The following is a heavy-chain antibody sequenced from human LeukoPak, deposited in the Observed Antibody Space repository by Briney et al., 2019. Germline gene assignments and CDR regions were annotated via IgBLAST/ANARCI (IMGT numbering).Heavy chain of an antibody. Sequence: KPSETLSLTCTVSGGSNNFYYWSWIRQSPGKGLEWIGNIYYSGSINYNPSLKSRVTISVDTSKNQFSLILSSVTAADTAVYYCARALGYYDFWSGSSSPSNWFDPWGQGTLVTVSS. J-gene: IGHJ5*02. D-gene: IGHD3-3*01. CDR1: GGSNNFYY. V-gene: IGHV4-59*01. CDR3: ARALGYYDFWSGSSSPSNWFDP. CDR2: IYYSGSI.